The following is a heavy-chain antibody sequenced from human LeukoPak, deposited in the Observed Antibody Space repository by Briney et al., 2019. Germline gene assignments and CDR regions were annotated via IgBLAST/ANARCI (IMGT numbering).Heavy chain of an antibody. V-gene: IGHV3-21*01. J-gene: IGHJ4*02. CDR3: ARDYGDYDLFDY. CDR2: IGSSGIYI. D-gene: IGHD4-17*01. Sequence: PGGSVRLCCAASGFTFDDYDMNWVRQAPGKGLEWVSSIGSSGIYIYYADSVKGRFTISRDNAKNSLYLQMNSLRAEDTAVYYCARDYGDYDLFDYWGQGTLVTVSS. CDR1: GFTFDDYD.